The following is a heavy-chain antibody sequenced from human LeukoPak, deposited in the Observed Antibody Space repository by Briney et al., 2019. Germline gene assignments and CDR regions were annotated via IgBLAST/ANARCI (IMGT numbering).Heavy chain of an antibody. CDR3: ASRYRDYGETKGYFDL. Sequence: ASVKVSCKASGYTFTGYYMHWVRQAPGQGLEWMGWINPNSGGTNYAQKFQGRVTMTRDTSISTAYMELSRLRSDDTAVYYCASRYRDYGETKGYFDLWGRGTLVTVSS. CDR1: GYTFTGYY. J-gene: IGHJ2*01. D-gene: IGHD4-17*01. CDR2: INPNSGGT. V-gene: IGHV1-2*02.